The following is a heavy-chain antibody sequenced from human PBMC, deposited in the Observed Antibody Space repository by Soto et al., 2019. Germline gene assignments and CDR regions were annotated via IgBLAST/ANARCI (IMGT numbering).Heavy chain of an antibody. CDR3: AHRRGDYYDSSGYYPTHFDY. CDR2: IYWNDDK. D-gene: IGHD3-22*01. V-gene: IGHV2-5*01. CDR1: GFSLSTSGVG. J-gene: IGHJ4*02. Sequence: SGPTLVNPTQTLTLTCTFSGFSLSTSGVGVGWIRQPPGKALEWLALIYWNDDKRYSPSLKSRLTITKDTSKNQVVLTMTNMDPVDTATYYCAHRRGDYYDSSGYYPTHFDYWGQGTPVTVPS.